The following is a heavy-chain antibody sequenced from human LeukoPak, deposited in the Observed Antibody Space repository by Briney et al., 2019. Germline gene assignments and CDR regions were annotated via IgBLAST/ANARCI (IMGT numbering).Heavy chain of an antibody. CDR1: GFTFSSYS. CDR2: ISSSSSTI. Sequence: PGGSLRLSCAASGFTFSSYSMNWVRQAPGKGLEWVSYISSSSSTIYYADSVKGRFTISRDNAKNSLYLQMNSLRAEDTAVYYCARGGRIAVAGPNYWGQGTLVTVSS. D-gene: IGHD6-19*01. V-gene: IGHV3-48*01. J-gene: IGHJ4*02. CDR3: ARGGRIAVAGPNY.